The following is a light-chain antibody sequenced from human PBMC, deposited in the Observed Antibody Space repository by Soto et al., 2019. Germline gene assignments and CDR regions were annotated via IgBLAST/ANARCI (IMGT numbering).Light chain of an antibody. J-gene: IGKJ2*01. CDR1: QNISVW. Sequence: DIQMTQSPSTLSASVGDGVTITCRASQNISVWLAWYQQRPGKAPKFLIYDASRLETGVPSRFSGSGSGTEFTLTIRSLQPDDLATYYCQQYDSYSTTFGQGTKMEIK. CDR2: DAS. V-gene: IGKV1-5*01. CDR3: QQYDSYSTT.